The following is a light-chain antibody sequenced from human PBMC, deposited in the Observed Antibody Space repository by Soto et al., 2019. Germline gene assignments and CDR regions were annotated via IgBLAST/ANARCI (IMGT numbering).Light chain of an antibody. Sequence: IEMTQSPATLSASPGDRATLSCRASQPVNNNLAWYQQKPGQAPRLLIYDASNRATGIPARFSGSGSGTDFTLTISSLEPEDFAVYYCQQRSNWPPLTFGGGTKVDIK. J-gene: IGKJ4*01. V-gene: IGKV3-11*01. CDR1: QPVNNN. CDR3: QQRSNWPPLT. CDR2: DAS.